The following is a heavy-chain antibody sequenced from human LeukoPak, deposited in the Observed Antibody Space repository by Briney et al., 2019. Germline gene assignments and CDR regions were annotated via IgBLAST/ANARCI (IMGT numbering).Heavy chain of an antibody. CDR2: ISGYDNSL. Sequence: PGGSLRESCTASGFNLNDYSMTWVRQAPGKGLEWVSSISGYDNSLYYEDSVRGRFTISRDDATNSLFLHMNSLRAEDTAMYYCARVPKQRLLLQSFSDFWGQGTLVIVSS. CDR1: GFNLNDYS. D-gene: IGHD6-19*01. CDR3: ARVPKQRLLLQSFSDF. J-gene: IGHJ4*02. V-gene: IGHV3-21*01.